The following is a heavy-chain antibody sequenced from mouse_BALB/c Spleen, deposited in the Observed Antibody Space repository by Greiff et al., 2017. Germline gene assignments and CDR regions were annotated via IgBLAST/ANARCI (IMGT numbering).Heavy chain of an antibody. J-gene: IGHJ3*01. V-gene: IGHV1-54*03. D-gene: IGHD2-14*01. CDR2: INPGSGGT. CDR1: GYAFTNYL. CDR3: ARSGGTPFAY. Sequence: VQLVESGAELVRPGTSVKVSCKASGYAFTNYLIEWVKQRPGQGLEWIGVINPGSGGTNYNEKFKGKATLTADKSSSTAYMQLSSLTSDDSAVYFCARSGGTPFAYWGQGTLVTVSA.